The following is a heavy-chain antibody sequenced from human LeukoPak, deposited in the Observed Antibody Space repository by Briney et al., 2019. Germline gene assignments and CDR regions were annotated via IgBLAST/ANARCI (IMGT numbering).Heavy chain of an antibody. V-gene: IGHV4-4*09. CDR2: IYNTGSG. Sequence: PSEPLSLTCSLSNGSISSSYWSWVRHPPGKGLECIGYIYNTGSGNYNPSLKSRVTISVDTSKNQFSLPLTSVTAADTATYYCARQASYSFYAMDVWGPGTTVTVSS. J-gene: IGHJ6*02. CDR3: ARQASYSFYAMDV. CDR1: NGSISSSY.